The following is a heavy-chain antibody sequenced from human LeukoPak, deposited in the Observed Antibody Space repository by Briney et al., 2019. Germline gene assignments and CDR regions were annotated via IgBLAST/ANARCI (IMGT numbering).Heavy chain of an antibody. CDR3: ARGGGWSIYFDY. CDR1: GYTFTSYD. CDR2: MNPNSGNT. V-gene: IGHV1-8*03. D-gene: IGHD6-19*01. Sequence: ASVKVSCKASGYTFTSYDINWVRQATGQGLEWMGWMNPNSGNTGYAQKFQGRVTITRNTSISTAYMELSSLRSEDTAVYYCARGGGWSIYFDYWGQGTLVTVSS. J-gene: IGHJ4*02.